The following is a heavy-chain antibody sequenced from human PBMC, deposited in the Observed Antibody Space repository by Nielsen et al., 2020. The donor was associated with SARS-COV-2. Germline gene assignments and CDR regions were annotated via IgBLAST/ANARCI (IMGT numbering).Heavy chain of an antibody. D-gene: IGHD2-21*02. J-gene: IGHJ3*01. CDR2: TSYDGSNE. V-gene: IGHV3-30*03. CDR3: ARDNGGYFGH. Sequence: GESLKISCVASGFTFNNYWMHWVRQAPGKGLEWVAVTSYDGSNEYYADSVRGRFTISRDNSKNILFLQMDSLRVDDTAVYYCARDNGGYFGHWGQGTMVTVSS. CDR1: GFTFNNYW.